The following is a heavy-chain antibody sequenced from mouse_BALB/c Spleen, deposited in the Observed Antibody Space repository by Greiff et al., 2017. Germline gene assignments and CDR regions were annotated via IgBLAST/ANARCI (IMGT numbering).Heavy chain of an antibody. CDR3: ARDTVRPRYWYFDV. V-gene: IGHV5-4*02. CDR1: GFTFSDYY. Sequence: EVKLVESGGGLVKPGGSLKLSCAASGFTFSDYYMYWVRQTPEKRLEWVATISDGGSYTYYPDSVKGRFTISRDNAKNNLYLQMSSLKSEDTAMYYCARDTVRPRYWYFDVWGAGTTVTVSS. D-gene: IGHD1-1*01. J-gene: IGHJ1*01. CDR2: ISDGGSYT.